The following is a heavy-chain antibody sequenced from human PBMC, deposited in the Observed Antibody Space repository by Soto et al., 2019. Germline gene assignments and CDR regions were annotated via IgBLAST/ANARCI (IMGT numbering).Heavy chain of an antibody. J-gene: IGHJ6*02. CDR1: GGTFSSYA. Sequence: QVQLVQSGAEVKKPGSSVKVSCKASGGTFSSYAISWVRQAPGQGLEWMGGIIPIFGTANYAQKFQGRVTSTADEDTSTAYMELGSLRSEDTAVYYCASGWVQLEGLAPLYYYGMAVWGQGTKVTVSS. CDR2: IIPIFGTA. D-gene: IGHD1-1*01. CDR3: ASGWVQLEGLAPLYYYGMAV. V-gene: IGHV1-69*12.